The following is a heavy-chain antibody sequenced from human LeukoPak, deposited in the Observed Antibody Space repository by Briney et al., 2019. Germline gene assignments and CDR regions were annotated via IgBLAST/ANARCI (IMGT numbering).Heavy chain of an antibody. CDR1: GFTFSSYW. D-gene: IGHD3-22*01. CDR2: INSDGSST. V-gene: IGHV3-74*01. J-gene: IGHJ4*02. Sequence: GGSLRPSCAASGFTFSSYWMHWVRQAPGKGLVWVSRINSDGSSTSYADSVKGRFTISRDNAKNTLYLQMNSLRAEDTAVYYCARGDSSGYTPLDYWGQGTLVTVSS. CDR3: ARGDSSGYTPLDY.